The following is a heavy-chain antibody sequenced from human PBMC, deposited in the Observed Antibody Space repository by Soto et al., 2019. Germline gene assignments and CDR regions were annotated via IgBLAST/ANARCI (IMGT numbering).Heavy chain of an antibody. V-gene: IGHV3-7*01. Sequence: VQLVESGGGLVQPGGSLRLSCAASGFTFSSYWMSWVRQAPGKGLEWVVNIKQDGSEKYYVDSVKGRFTISRDNAKNSLYLQMNSLRAEDTAVYYCARDRCTSTSCFPDYWGQGTLVTVSS. J-gene: IGHJ4*02. D-gene: IGHD2-2*01. CDR1: GFTFSSYW. CDR2: IKQDGSEK. CDR3: ARDRCTSTSCFPDY.